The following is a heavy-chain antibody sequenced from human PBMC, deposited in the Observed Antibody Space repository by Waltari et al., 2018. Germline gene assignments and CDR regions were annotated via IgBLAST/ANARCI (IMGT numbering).Heavy chain of an antibody. D-gene: IGHD3-16*02. CDR2: IYYSGNT. CDR3: AKVWKNYRTDY. Sequence: QLQLQESGPGLVKPSETLSLTCTVSSGAISSSGYYWGWIRQPPGKGLEWMGSIYYSGNTDYNPSLKNRVTRSVDTSKNQFSLKVTSVTAADTAVYYCAKVWKNYRTDYWGQGTLVTVSS. CDR1: SGAISSSGYY. V-gene: IGHV4-39*07. J-gene: IGHJ4*02.